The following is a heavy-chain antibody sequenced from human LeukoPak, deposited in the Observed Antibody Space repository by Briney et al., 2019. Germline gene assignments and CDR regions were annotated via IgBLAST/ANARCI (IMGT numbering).Heavy chain of an antibody. D-gene: IGHD3-3*01. CDR3: ASRVTIFGVADDAFDI. CDR1: GSSISSGVYY. V-gene: IGHV4-39*07. J-gene: IGHJ3*02. CDR2: INHSGST. Sequence: SETLSLTCTVSGSSISSGVYYWSWIRQPPGKGLEWIGEINHSGSTNYNPSLKSRVTISVDTSKNQFSLKLSSVTAADTAVYYCASRVTIFGVADDAFDIWGQGTMVTVSS.